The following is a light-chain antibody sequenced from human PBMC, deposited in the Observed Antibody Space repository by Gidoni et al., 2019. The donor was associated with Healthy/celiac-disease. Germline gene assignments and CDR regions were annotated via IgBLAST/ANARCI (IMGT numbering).Light chain of an antibody. J-gene: IGKJ2*01. CDR3: MQALQTPEYT. CDR1: QSLLHSNGYNY. Sequence: DIVMTQSPLSLPVTPGEPASISCRSSQSLLHSNGYNYLDWYLQKPGQSPQLLIYLGSNRASGVPDRFSGGGSGTDFTLKISRVEAEDVGVYYCMQALQTPEYTFGQGTKLEIK. CDR2: LGS. V-gene: IGKV2-28*01.